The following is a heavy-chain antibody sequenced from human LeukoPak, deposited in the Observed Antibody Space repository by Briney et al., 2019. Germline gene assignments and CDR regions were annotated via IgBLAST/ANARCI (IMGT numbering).Heavy chain of an antibody. D-gene: IGHD2-15*01. CDR3: AKQLGYCSDGSCYFPY. CDR2: ISWDGGST. Sequence: GGSLRLSCAASGFTFDDYIMHWVRQAPGKGLEWVSLISWDGGSTYYADSVQGRFTISRDNSKSTLCLQMNSLRAEDTAVYYCAKQLGYCSDGSCYFPYWGQGTLVTVSS. J-gene: IGHJ4*02. CDR1: GFTFDDYI. V-gene: IGHV3-43*01.